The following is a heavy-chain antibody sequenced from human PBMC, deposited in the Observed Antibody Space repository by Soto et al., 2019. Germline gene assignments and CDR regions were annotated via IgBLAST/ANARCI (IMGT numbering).Heavy chain of an antibody. V-gene: IGHV4-39*01. CDR1: GGSISSSSYY. Sequence: SETLSLTCTVSGGSISSSSYYWGWIRQPPGKGLEWIGSIYYSGNTYYNPSLKSRVTISVDTAKNQFSLKLSSVTAADTAVYYCASVGHYDILTGYHFDYWGQGTLVTVSS. CDR3: ASVGHYDILTGYHFDY. CDR2: IYYSGNT. D-gene: IGHD3-9*01. J-gene: IGHJ4*02.